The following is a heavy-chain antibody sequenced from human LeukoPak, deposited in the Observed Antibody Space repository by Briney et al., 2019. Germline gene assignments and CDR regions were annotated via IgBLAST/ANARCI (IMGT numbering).Heavy chain of an antibody. J-gene: IGHJ4*02. D-gene: IGHD1-26*01. Sequence: SETLSLTRGVCGRPITSTNWLSSVRPPPGPGLEWIGEISLTGQTNYNPSLIGRVIMSLDESRNQLSLTLTSVTAADTAMYYCTRESGPYCPFGYWGQGTLVVVPS. CDR1: GRPITSTNW. CDR3: TRESGPYCPFGY. CDR2: ISLTGQT. V-gene: IGHV4-4*02.